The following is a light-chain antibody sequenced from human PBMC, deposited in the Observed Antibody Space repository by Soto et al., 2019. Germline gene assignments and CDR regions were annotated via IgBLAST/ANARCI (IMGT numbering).Light chain of an antibody. Sequence: EIVMTQSPATLSVSPGERATLSCRASQSVSSNLAWYQQKPGQAPRLLIYGASTRATGIPARFSGSGSGTEFTLNISSLQSEDFAVYYGQQYNNWPPYTVGQGTKLEIK. V-gene: IGKV3-15*01. CDR3: QQYNNWPPYT. J-gene: IGKJ2*01. CDR1: QSVSSN. CDR2: GAS.